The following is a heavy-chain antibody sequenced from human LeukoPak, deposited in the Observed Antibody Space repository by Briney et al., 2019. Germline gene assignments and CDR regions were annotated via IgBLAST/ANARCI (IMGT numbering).Heavy chain of an antibody. CDR2: INHSGST. D-gene: IGHD1-26*01. Sequence: SDTLSLTCAVYGGFFSGYYWSWIRQPPGKGLEWIGEINHSGSTNYNPSLKSRVTISVDTSKNQFSLQLKSVTPEDTAVYYCARSQTGGTFDYWGQGALVTVSS. V-gene: IGHV4-34*01. CDR1: GGFFSGYY. J-gene: IGHJ4*02. CDR3: ARSQTGGTFDY.